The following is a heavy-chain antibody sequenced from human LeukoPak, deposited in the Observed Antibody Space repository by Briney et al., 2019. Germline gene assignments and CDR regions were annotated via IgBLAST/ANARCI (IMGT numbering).Heavy chain of an antibody. CDR2: IYYSGST. CDR3: AAVTYRNERDY. Sequence: GSLRLSCAASGFTFSSYAMSWIRQPPGKGLEWIGSIYYSGSTYYNPSLKSRVTISVDTSKNQFSLKLSSVTAADTAVYYCAAVTYRNERDYWGQGTLVTVSP. J-gene: IGHJ4*02. D-gene: IGHD1-1*01. CDR1: GFTFSSYA. V-gene: IGHV4-59*05.